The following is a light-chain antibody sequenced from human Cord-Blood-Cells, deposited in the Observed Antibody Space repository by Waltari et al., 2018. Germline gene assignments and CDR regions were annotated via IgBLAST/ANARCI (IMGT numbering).Light chain of an antibody. Sequence: QSALTQPRSVSGSPGQSVTISCTGTSSDVGGYNYVSWYQQHPGNAPKLMIYDVSRLLSGVPDRVCGAKSGNTASLTISGLQAEDEADYYCCSYAGSYTRYVFGTGTKVTVL. J-gene: IGLJ1*01. CDR2: DVS. V-gene: IGLV2-11*01. CDR3: CSYAGSYTRYV. CDR1: SSDVGGYNY.